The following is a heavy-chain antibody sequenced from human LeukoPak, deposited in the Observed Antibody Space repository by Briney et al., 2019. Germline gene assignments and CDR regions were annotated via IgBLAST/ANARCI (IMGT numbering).Heavy chain of an antibody. D-gene: IGHD5-24*01. CDR1: GFTFSNYG. CDR3: ARDGGGRDGYNNFDY. Sequence: GGSLRLSCAASGFTFSNYGMHWVRQAPGKGLEWVAVISYTGSDKYYGDSVKGRFTVSRDNSKNTLYLQMNSLRVEDTAVYYCARDGGGRDGYNNFDYWGQGTLVTVSS. CDR2: ISYTGSDK. V-gene: IGHV3-30*03. J-gene: IGHJ4*02.